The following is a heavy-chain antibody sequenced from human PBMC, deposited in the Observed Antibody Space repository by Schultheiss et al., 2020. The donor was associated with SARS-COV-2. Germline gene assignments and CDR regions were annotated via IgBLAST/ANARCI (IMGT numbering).Heavy chain of an antibody. CDR3: ASYGSGSYYPPPLVGGMDV. V-gene: IGHV3-23*01. D-gene: IGHD3-10*01. CDR1: GFTFSSYA. J-gene: IGHJ6*02. CDR2: VSWNGSRT. Sequence: GESLKISCAASGFTFSSYAMSWVRQAPGKGLEWVSGVSWNGSRTHYADSMKGRFTISRDNSKNTLYLQMNSLRAEDTAVYYCASYGSGSYYPPPLVGGMDVWCQGTTVTVAS.